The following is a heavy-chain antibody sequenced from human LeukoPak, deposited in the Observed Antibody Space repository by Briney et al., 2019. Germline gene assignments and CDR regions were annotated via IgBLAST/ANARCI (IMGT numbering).Heavy chain of an antibody. CDR1: GFTFSSYS. V-gene: IGHV3-21*01. D-gene: IGHD6-19*01. CDR3: ARSRAVAGEGHFDY. Sequence: GGSLRLSCAASGFTFSSYSMNWVRQAPGKGLEWVSSISSSSSYIYYADSVKGRFTISRDNAKNSLYLQMNSLRAEDTAVYYCARSRAVAGEGHFDYWGQGTLVTVSS. J-gene: IGHJ4*02. CDR2: ISSSSSYI.